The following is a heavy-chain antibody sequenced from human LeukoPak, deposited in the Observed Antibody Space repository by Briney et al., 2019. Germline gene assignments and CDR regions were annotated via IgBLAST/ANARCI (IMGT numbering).Heavy chain of an antibody. D-gene: IGHD2-15*01. CDR1: GFTFSSYW. Sequence: GGSLRLSCAASGFTFSSYWMTWVRQAPGRGLEWVANIEQDGSEKYYVDSVKGRFTISRDNAKNSLYLQMNSLRAEDTAVYYCARIYRIVVDHGIDVGGQGTTVTVSS. J-gene: IGHJ6*02. CDR2: IEQDGSEK. V-gene: IGHV3-7*04. CDR3: ARIYRIVVDHGIDV.